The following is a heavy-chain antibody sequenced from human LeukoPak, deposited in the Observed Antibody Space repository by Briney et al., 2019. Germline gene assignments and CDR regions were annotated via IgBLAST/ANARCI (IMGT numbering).Heavy chain of an antibody. V-gene: IGHV1-69*01. CDR2: NIPSFGTA. J-gene: IGHJ6*04. D-gene: IGHD2-2*01. CDR1: GGTFSSYA. CDR3: ARGDIVVVPAAPYQYYYYGMDV. Sequence: SVKVSCKASGGTFSSYAISWVRQAPGRGLEWMGGNIPSFGTANYAQKFQGRVTITADESTSTAYMELSSLRSGDTAVYYCARGDIVVVPAAPYQYYYYGMDVWGKGTTVTVSS.